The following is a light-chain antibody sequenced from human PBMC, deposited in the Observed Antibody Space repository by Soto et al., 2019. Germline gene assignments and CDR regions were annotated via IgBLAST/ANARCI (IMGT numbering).Light chain of an antibody. Sequence: EIVLTQSPGTLSLSPGERVTLSCRASQSLSGNYLAWYQQKPGQAPRFLIYGASNRATGIPDRFSGGGSGKDFALTINRLEPEDFAVYYCQQYGHSPITFGQGTRLEIK. CDR1: QSLSGNY. CDR3: QQYGHSPIT. V-gene: IGKV3-20*01. CDR2: GAS. J-gene: IGKJ5*01.